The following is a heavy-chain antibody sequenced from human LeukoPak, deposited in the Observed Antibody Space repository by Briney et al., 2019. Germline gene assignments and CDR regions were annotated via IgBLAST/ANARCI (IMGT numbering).Heavy chain of an antibody. V-gene: IGHV3-23*01. Sequence: GGSLRLSCAVSGFTFSNYGMSWARQAPGKGLEWVSAISSSGSNTYYADSVKGRFTISRDNSKNTLYLQMNSLRAEDTAVYYCARESADDYVWGSYRSYGLDYWGQGTLVTVSS. D-gene: IGHD3-16*02. J-gene: IGHJ4*02. CDR3: ARESADDYVWGSYRSYGLDY. CDR2: ISSSGSNT. CDR1: GFTFSNYG.